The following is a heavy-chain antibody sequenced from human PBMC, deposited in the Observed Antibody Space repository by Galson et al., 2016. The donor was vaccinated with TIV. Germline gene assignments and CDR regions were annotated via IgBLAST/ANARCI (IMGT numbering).Heavy chain of an antibody. J-gene: IGHJ5*01. D-gene: IGHD3-10*01. Sequence: SLRLSCAASGFSFINYAMTWVRQAPGKGPEWVSTISGIADTTLYADSVRGRFTISRDNSKNTVHLRMNNLRGDDTAIYYCARAGRGVYRFPFDSWGRETLVIVSS. V-gene: IGHV3-23*01. CDR1: GFSFINYA. CDR2: ISGIADTT. CDR3: ARAGRGVYRFPFDS.